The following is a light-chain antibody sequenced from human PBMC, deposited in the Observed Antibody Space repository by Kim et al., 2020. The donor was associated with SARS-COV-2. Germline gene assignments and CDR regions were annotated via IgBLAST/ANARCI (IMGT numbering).Light chain of an antibody. V-gene: IGKV3-20*01. J-gene: IGKJ1*01. CDR2: GAS. Sequence: EIVLTQSPGTLSLSPGERATLSCRASQSVSSSHLAWYQQKPGQAPRLLIYGASRRATGIPDRFSGSGSGTDFTLTISRLEPEDFAVYYCQQYGYSSTFGQGTKVDIK. CDR3: QQYGYSST. CDR1: QSVSSSH.